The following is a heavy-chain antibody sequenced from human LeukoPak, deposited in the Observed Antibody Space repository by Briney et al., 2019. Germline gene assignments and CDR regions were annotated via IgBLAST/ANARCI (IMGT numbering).Heavy chain of an antibody. V-gene: IGHV1-2*02. CDR3: ARGMERYDYVWGSYPRGGNFDY. D-gene: IGHD3-16*02. Sequence: ASVKVSCKASRYTFTGYYMHWVRQAPGQGLEWMGWINPNSGGTNYAQKFQGRVTMTRDTSISTAYMELSRLRSDDTAVYYCARGMERYDYVWGSYPRGGNFDYWGQGTLVTVSS. CDR1: RYTFTGYY. J-gene: IGHJ4*02. CDR2: INPNSGGT.